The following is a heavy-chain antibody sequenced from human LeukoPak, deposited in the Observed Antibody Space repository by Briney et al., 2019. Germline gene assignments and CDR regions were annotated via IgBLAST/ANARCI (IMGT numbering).Heavy chain of an antibody. J-gene: IGHJ4*02. CDR2: IIPIFGTA. CDR3: ARARVYGSGSYFDY. Sequence: SVKVSCKASGGTFSSYAISWVRQAPGQGLEWMGGIIPIFGTANYAQKFQGRVTITADESTSTAYMELRSLRSDDTAVHYCARARVYGSGSYFDYWGQGTLVTVSS. CDR1: GGTFSSYA. V-gene: IGHV1-69*13. D-gene: IGHD3-10*01.